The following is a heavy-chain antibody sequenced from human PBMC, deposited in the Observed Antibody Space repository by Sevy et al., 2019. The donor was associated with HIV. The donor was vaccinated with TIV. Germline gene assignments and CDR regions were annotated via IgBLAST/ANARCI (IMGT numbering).Heavy chain of an antibody. J-gene: IGHJ6*02. Sequence: ASVKVSCKASGDTFGNYAIAWVRQAPGQGLEWVGGITPVFGSANSAQKFQDRVTITAEVSTSTAYMELRRLRSEDTAVYYCARSNPDGYNYSYYYGMDVWGQGTTVTVSS. CDR2: ITPVFGSA. CDR3: ARSNPDGYNYSYYYGMDV. D-gene: IGHD5-12*01. CDR1: GDTFGNYA. V-gene: IGHV1-69*13.